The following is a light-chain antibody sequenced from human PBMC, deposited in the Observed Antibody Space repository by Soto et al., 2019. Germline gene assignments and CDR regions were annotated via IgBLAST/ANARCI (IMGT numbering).Light chain of an antibody. CDR2: EVT. CDR1: SSDVGGYDH. CDR3: SSYAGSNTDYV. J-gene: IGLJ1*01. V-gene: IGLV2-8*01. Sequence: HSVLTQPPSASGSPGQSVTIPCTGTSSDVGGYDHVSWYQQHPGKAPKLMIYEVTKRPAGVPDRFSGSKSGNTASLTVSGLQAEDEADYYCSSYAGSNTDYVFGTGTKVTVL.